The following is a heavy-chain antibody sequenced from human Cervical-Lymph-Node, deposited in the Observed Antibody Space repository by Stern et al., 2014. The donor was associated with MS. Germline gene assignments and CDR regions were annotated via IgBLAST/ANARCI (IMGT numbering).Heavy chain of an antibody. J-gene: IGHJ6*02. Sequence: VQLLESGGGVFQPGRSLRLSCAASGFTFSSYGMHWVRQAPGKGLEWVAVIWYDGSNKYYADSVKGRFTISRDNSKNTLYLQINSLRAEDTAVYYCARDRVGTTVWGYYYYGMDVWGQGTTVTVSS. CDR2: IWYDGSNK. D-gene: IGHD4-17*01. CDR1: GFTFSSYG. CDR3: ARDRVGTTVWGYYYYGMDV. V-gene: IGHV3-33*01.